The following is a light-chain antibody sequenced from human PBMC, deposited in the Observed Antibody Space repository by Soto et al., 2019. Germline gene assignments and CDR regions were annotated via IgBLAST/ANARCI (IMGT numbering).Light chain of an antibody. CDR3: GTWDSSLSAVV. V-gene: IGLV1-51*01. J-gene: IGLJ3*02. Sequence: QSVLTRPPSVSAAPGQKVTISCSGSSSNIGNNYVSWYQQLPGTAPKLLVYDDDERPSGIPDRFSGSKSGTSATLGITGLQTDDEADYYCGTWDSSLSAVVFGGGTKLTVL. CDR2: DDD. CDR1: SSNIGNNY.